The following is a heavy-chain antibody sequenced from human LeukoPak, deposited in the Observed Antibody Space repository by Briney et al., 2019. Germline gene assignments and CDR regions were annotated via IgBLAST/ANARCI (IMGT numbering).Heavy chain of an antibody. V-gene: IGHV1-2*02. CDR3: AGYTVVRGLTLSAFDI. J-gene: IGHJ3*02. CDR2: FDPNTGAT. Sequence: GASVKVSCKASGDTLTGYYIHWVRQAPRQGLEWMGCFDPNTGATHYAQKFQGRVTMTRDTSIDTDFLELRSLISDDTALYYCAGYTVVRGLTLSAFDIWGQGTMVTVS. CDR1: GDTLTGYY. D-gene: IGHD3-10*01.